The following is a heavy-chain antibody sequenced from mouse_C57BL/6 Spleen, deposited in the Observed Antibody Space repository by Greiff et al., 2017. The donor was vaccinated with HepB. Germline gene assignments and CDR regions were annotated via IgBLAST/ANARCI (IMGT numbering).Heavy chain of an antibody. V-gene: IGHV1-80*01. J-gene: IGHJ2*01. D-gene: IGHD1-1*01. CDR1: GYAFSSYW. CDR2: LYPGDGDT. CDR3: ALRGTTSYFDY. Sequence: VQLQQSGAELVKPGASVKISCKASGYAFSSYWMNWVKQRPGKGLEWIGQLYPGDGDTNYNGKFKGKATLTADKSSSTAYMQLSSLTSEDSAVYFCALRGTTSYFDYWGQGTTLTVSS.